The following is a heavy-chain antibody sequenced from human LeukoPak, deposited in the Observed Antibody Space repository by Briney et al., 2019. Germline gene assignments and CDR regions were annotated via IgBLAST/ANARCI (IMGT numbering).Heavy chain of an antibody. D-gene: IGHD5-18*01. J-gene: IGHJ4*02. Sequence: PGGSLRLSSAASGFTFSSYSMNWVRQAPGKGLEWISYISHGSIRIFYADFVEGRFTVSRDDAKNALYLQMNSLRVEDTAVYYCARDPGYSYAMDSWGQGTLVSVSS. CDR1: GFTFSSYS. CDR2: ISHGSIRI. V-gene: IGHV3-48*01. CDR3: ARDPGYSYAMDS.